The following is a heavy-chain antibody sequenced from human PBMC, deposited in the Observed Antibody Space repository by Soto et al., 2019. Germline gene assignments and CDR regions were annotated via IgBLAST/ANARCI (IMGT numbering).Heavy chain of an antibody. CDR2: ITPLFGIP. CDR1: GGTSRSLS. J-gene: IGHJ5*02. V-gene: IGHV1-69*17. CDR3: ARDTHSAGGWFDT. Sequence: QVQLVQSGAEVKKPGSSVKVSCKASGGTSRSLSITWVRQAPGQGLEWMGGITPLFGIPNYPQKFQDRLTITAEKSTGTAYLELSSLRSEDTAVYYCARDTHSAGGWFDTWGRGTLVTVSS. D-gene: IGHD2-15*01.